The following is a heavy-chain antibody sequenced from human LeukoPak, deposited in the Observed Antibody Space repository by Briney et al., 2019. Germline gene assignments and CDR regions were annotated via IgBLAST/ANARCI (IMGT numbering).Heavy chain of an antibody. Sequence: GGSLRLSCAASGFTFSSYWMHWARHAPGKGLVWVSRINTDGSSTSYADSVKGRFTISRDNAKNTLYLQMNSLRAEDTAVYYCARDRYSNFYNWFDPWGQGTLVTVSS. J-gene: IGHJ5*02. V-gene: IGHV3-74*01. D-gene: IGHD4-11*01. CDR1: GFTFSSYW. CDR2: INTDGSST. CDR3: ARDRYSNFYNWFDP.